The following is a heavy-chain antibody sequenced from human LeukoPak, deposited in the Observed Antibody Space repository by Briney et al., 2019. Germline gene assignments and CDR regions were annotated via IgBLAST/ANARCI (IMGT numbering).Heavy chain of an antibody. Sequence: PSETLSLTCVVSGYSISSGYYWGWIRPPPGKGLEGIGSIYHSGSTYYNPSLKSRVTISVDTSKNQFSLKLSSVTAADTAAYYCARVLGVAGVDYWGQGTLVTVSS. CDR3: ARVLGVAGVDY. D-gene: IGHD6-19*01. V-gene: IGHV4-38-2*01. CDR2: IYHSGST. CDR1: GYSISSGYY. J-gene: IGHJ4*02.